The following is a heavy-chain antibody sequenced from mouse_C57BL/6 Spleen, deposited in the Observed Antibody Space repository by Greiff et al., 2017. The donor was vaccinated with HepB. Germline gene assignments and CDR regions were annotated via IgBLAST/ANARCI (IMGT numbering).Heavy chain of an antibody. V-gene: IGHV5-12*01. CDR1: GFTFSDYY. J-gene: IGHJ4*01. Sequence: EVQGVESGGGLVQPGGSLKLSCAASGFTFSDYYMYWVRQTPEKRLEWVAYISNGGGSTYYPDTVKGRFTISRDNAKNTLYLQMSRLKSEDTAMYYCARIPYYYGSSPYAMDYWGQGTSVTVSS. CDR3: ARIPYYYGSSPYAMDY. D-gene: IGHD1-1*01. CDR2: ISNGGGST.